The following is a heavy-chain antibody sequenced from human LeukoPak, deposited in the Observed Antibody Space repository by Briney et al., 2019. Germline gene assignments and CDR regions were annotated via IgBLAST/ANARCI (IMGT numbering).Heavy chain of an antibody. Sequence: GGSLRLSCAASGFTFSSYSMNWVRQAPGKGLEWVSAISSTGSTIFYADSLKGRFTISRDSAKNSLYLQMTSLRAEDTAVYYCARPGPATTNSYGMDVWGQGTTVTVSS. CDR1: GFTFSSYS. J-gene: IGHJ6*02. D-gene: IGHD1-26*01. CDR2: ISSTGSTI. CDR3: ARPGPATTNSYGMDV. V-gene: IGHV3-21*01.